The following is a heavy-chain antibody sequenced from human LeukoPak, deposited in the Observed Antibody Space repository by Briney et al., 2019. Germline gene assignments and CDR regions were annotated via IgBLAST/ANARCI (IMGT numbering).Heavy chain of an antibody. CDR2: ISGSGGST. Sequence: PGGSLRLSCAASGFTFSSYAMSWVRQAPGKGLEWVSAISGSGGSTYYADSVKGRFTISRDNSKNTLYLQMNSLRAEDTAVYYCAKDRGTIRPHHYDILTGYYHPPDYWGQGTLVTVSS. V-gene: IGHV3-23*01. CDR1: GFTFSSYA. D-gene: IGHD3-9*01. CDR3: AKDRGTIRPHHYDILTGYYHPPDY. J-gene: IGHJ4*02.